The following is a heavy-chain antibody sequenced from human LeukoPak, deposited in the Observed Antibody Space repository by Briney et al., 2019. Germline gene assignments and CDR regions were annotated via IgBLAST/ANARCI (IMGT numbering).Heavy chain of an antibody. D-gene: IGHD6-19*01. J-gene: IGHJ4*02. Sequence: GSLSLSCAASGFPFNSYWMTWVRQAPGKGLEWVADIKQDGSDKYYAGSVKGRFTISRDNAKNSLYLQMNSLRAEDTAVYFCARYNSAWKTDDYWGQGTLVTVSS. V-gene: IGHV3-7*03. CDR3: ARYNSAWKTDDY. CDR1: GFPFNSYW. CDR2: IKQDGSDK.